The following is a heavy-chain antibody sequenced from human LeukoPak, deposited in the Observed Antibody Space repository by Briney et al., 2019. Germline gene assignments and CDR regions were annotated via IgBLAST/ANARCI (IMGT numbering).Heavy chain of an antibody. Sequence: GGSLRLSRAASGFTFSSYAMSWVRQAPGKGLEWVSAISGSGGSTYYADSVKSRFTISRDNSKNTLYLQMNSLRAEDTAVYYCAKGVGRVGATPVGYWGQGTLVTVSS. CDR1: GFTFSSYA. CDR3: AKGVGRVGATPVGY. J-gene: IGHJ4*02. CDR2: ISGSGGST. V-gene: IGHV3-23*01. D-gene: IGHD1-26*01.